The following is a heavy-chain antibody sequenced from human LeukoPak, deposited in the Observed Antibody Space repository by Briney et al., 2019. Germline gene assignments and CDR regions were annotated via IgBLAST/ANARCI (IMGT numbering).Heavy chain of an antibody. J-gene: IGHJ1*01. Sequence: SETLSLTCTVSGGSLSSGNYYWSWIPQHPGKGLEWIGYIYSSGSTYYNPSLKSRVTISVDTSKNQFSLKLSSVTAADTAVYYCARDMGAAGTFGSQHWGQGTLVTVSS. CDR1: GGSLSSGNYY. V-gene: IGHV4-31*03. CDR3: ARDMGAAGTFGSQH. CDR2: IYSSGST. D-gene: IGHD6-13*01.